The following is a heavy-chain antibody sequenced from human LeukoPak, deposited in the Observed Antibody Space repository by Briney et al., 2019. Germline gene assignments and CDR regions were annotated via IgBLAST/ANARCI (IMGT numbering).Heavy chain of an antibody. V-gene: IGHV3-53*01. Sequence: GGSLRLSCAASGFAVSSNYMSCVRQAPGKGLEWVSVIYSGGSTYYADSVKGRFTISRDNSKNTLYLQMNSLRAEDTAVYYCARVQSTPYYYGSGSYAFDIWGQGTMVTVSS. J-gene: IGHJ3*02. D-gene: IGHD3-10*01. CDR1: GFAVSSNY. CDR2: IYSGGST. CDR3: ARVQSTPYYYGSGSYAFDI.